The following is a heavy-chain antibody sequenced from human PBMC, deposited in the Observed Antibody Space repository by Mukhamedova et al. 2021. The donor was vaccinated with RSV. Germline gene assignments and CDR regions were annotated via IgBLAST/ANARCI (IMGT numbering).Heavy chain of an antibody. Sequence: AAIWYDGRNKYYADSAKGRFTISRDNSRNTLYLQTNSLRAEDTAIYYCAKQLLRDAFDIWGQGTMVTVSS. CDR2: IWYDGRNK. CDR3: AKQLLRDAFDI. V-gene: IGHV3-33*06. J-gene: IGHJ3*02. D-gene: IGHD2-15*01.